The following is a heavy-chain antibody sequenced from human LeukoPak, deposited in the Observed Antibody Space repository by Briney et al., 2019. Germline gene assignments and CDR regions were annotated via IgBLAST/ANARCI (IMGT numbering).Heavy chain of an antibody. V-gene: IGHV4-59*08. D-gene: IGHD3-10*01. Sequence: PSETLSLTCTVSGGSISSYYWGWIRQPPGKGLEWIGYIYYSGSTNYNPSLKSRLTISVDTSKNQFSLGLTSMTAADTAVYYCARHEGITVNPFDIWGQGTMVTVSS. CDR1: GGSISSYY. CDR2: IYYSGST. J-gene: IGHJ3*02. CDR3: ARHEGITVNPFDI.